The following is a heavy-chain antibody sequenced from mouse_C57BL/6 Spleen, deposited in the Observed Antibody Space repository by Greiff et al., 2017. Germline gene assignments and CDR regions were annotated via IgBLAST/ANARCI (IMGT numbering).Heavy chain of an antibody. V-gene: IGHV10-3*01. Sequence: GGGLVQPKGSLKLSCAASGFTFNTYAMHWVRQAPGKGLAWVARIRSKSNNYATYYADSVKDRFTIFRDDSESMLYLHMSNLKTEDTAMYYCVRRTGTGFDYWGQGTTLTVSS. CDR3: VRRTGTGFDY. D-gene: IGHD4-1*01. J-gene: IGHJ2*01. CDR1: GFTFNTYA. CDR2: IRSKSNNYAT.